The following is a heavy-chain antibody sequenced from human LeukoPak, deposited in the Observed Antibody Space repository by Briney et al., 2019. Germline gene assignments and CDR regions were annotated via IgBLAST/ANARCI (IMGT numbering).Heavy chain of an antibody. CDR1: GYTLTELS. Sequence: ASVKVSCKVSGYTLTELSMHWVRQAPGKGLEWMGGFDPEDGETIYAQKFQGRVTMTEDTSTDTAYMELSSLRSEDTAVYYCATDLYGSGSYYHWGQGTVVTVSS. V-gene: IGHV1-24*01. CDR3: ATDLYGSGSYYH. D-gene: IGHD3-10*01. J-gene: IGHJ5*02. CDR2: FDPEDGET.